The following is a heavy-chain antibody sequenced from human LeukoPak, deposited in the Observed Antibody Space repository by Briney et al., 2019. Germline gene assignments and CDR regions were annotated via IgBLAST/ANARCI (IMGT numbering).Heavy chain of an antibody. Sequence: SGGSLRLSCETSGFTFSHYGIHWVRQVPGMGLEWVASIKYDGSKIYYAESVQGRFTISRDNSKNNLFLQMTRMRPQDTAVYYCATDGIPSATALANWGQGTLVTVSS. V-gene: IGHV3-30*02. J-gene: IGHJ4*02. D-gene: IGHD2/OR15-2a*01. CDR1: GFTFSHYG. CDR3: ATDGIPSATALAN. CDR2: IKYDGSKI.